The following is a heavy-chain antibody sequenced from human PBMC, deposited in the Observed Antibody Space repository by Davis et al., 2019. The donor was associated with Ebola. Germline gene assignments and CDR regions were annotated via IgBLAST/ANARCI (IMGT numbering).Heavy chain of an antibody. V-gene: IGHV3-23*01. CDR3: AKARAMGTTTYFNH. J-gene: IGHJ4*02. CDR1: GFTFSSYG. CDR2: ISCSGKTT. Sequence: GESLKISCAASGFTFSSYGMSWVHQAPGRGSEWVSTISCSGKTTNYADSVKGRFTISRDNSKITVYLEMHTLRAEDTALYYCAKARAMGTTTYFNHWGQGTLVAVSS. D-gene: IGHD1-26*01.